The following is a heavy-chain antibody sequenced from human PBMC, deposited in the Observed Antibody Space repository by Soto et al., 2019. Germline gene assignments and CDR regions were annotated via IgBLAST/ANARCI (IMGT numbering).Heavy chain of an antibody. CDR3: AKSSSGLRDHFDS. J-gene: IGHJ5*01. CDR1: GFTLSSFA. V-gene: IGHV3-30-3*02. CDR2: TSYDGLNT. Sequence: QMQLVESGGGVVQPGGSLRLSCAASGFTLSSFAMHWVRQAPGKGLEWVATTSYDGLNTFYGESVRGRFSISRDTSKNTLFLQMDSLKPEDTAVYFCAKSSSGLRDHFDSWGRATLVTVSS. D-gene: IGHD3-10*01.